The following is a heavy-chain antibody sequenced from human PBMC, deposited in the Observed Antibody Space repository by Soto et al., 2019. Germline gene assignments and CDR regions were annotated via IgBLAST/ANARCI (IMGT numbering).Heavy chain of an antibody. CDR3: ARDYYDSFFDY. Sequence: GASLTLSCAASGFTFGRYSMNWDRQAPGKGLEWVSSISKSSRYIYYADSVKGRFTISRDNAKNSLYLQMNSLRAEDTAVYYCARDYYDSFFDYWGQGTLVSVSS. J-gene: IGHJ4*02. CDR2: ISKSSRYI. D-gene: IGHD3-22*01. CDR1: GFTFGRYS. V-gene: IGHV3-21*01.